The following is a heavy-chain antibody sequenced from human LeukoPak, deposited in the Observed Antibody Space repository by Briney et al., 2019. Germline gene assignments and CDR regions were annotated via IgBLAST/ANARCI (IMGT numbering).Heavy chain of an antibody. J-gene: IGHJ4*02. CDR3: ARHAPEYYYDSSGYYGSDFDY. D-gene: IGHD3-22*01. CDR1: GGSISSYY. Sequence: SETLSLTCTVSGGSISSYYWSWIRQPPGKGLEWIGYIYYSGSTNYNPSLKSRVTISVDTSKNQFSLKLSSVTAADTAVYYCARHAPEYYYDSSGYYGSDFDYWGQRTLVTVSS. V-gene: IGHV4-59*08. CDR2: IYYSGST.